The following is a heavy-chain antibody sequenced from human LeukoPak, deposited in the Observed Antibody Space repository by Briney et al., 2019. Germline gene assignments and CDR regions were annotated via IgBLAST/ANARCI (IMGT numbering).Heavy chain of an antibody. D-gene: IGHD1-26*01. V-gene: IGHV4-39*01. CDR3: ARHLRFGSSALPRDVFDI. CDR2: MYFSGTT. CDR1: GVPISSRSYY. J-gene: IGHJ3*02. Sequence: PSETLSLTCSVSGVPISSRSYYWGWIRQPPGKGLEWIGSMYFSGTTYYNPSLKSRVTISVHTPENHLSPKLTSVTATDTAVYYCARHLRFGSSALPRDVFDIWGRGTVVSVSS.